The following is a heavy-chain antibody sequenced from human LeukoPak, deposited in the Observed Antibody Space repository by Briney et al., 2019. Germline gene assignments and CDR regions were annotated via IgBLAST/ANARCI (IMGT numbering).Heavy chain of an antibody. CDR3: ARERFLEWLPHVSWFDP. CDR1: GFTVSSNY. Sequence: GGSLRLSCAASGFTVSSNYMSWVRQAPGKGLEWVSVIYSGGSTYYADSVKGRFTISRDNSKNTLYLQMNSLRAEDTAVYYCARERFLEWLPHVSWFDPWGQGTLVTVSS. V-gene: IGHV3-53*01. J-gene: IGHJ5*02. D-gene: IGHD3-3*01. CDR2: IYSGGST.